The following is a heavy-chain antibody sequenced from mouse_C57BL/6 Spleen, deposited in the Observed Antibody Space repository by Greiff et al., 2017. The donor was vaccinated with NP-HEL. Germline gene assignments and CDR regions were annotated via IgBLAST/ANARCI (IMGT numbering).Heavy chain of an antibody. V-gene: IGHV1-80*01. D-gene: IGHD1-1*01. CDR2: IYPGDGDT. CDR3: ARVGYYGSSYHYAMDY. J-gene: IGHJ4*01. CDR1: GYAFSSYW. Sequence: QVQLQQSGAELVKPGASVKISCKASGYAFSSYWMNWVKQRPGQGLEWIGQIYPGDGDTNYNGKFKGKATLTADKSSSTAYMQLSSLTSEDSAVYFCARVGYYGSSYHYAMDYWGQGTSVTVSS.